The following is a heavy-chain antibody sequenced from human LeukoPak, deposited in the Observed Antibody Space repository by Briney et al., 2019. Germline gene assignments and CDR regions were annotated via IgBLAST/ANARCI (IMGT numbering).Heavy chain of an antibody. V-gene: IGHV1-2*02. CDR2: IDPNNGDT. CDR3: ARRSRNGLDAFDI. Sequence: GASVKVSCKASAYTFTGYYLHWVRQAPGQGPEWVGWIDPNNGDTDYAQEFQGRVSMTRVRSISTAYMELSRLTSDDTDVYYCARRSRNGLDAFDIWGQGTMVTVSS. D-gene: IGHD2-8*01. CDR1: AYTFTGYY. J-gene: IGHJ3*02.